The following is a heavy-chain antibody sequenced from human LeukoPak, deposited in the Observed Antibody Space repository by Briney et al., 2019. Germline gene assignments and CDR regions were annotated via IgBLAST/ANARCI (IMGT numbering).Heavy chain of an antibody. V-gene: IGHV4-4*07. CDR2: IYSSGST. D-gene: IGHD2-15*01. Sequence: SETLSLTCTVSGGSISNYYWSWIRQPAGKGLEWIGRIYSSGSTNYNPSLKSRVTMSLDTSKSQFSLRLSSVTAADTAVYFCARHPFATPFDYWGPGTLVTVSS. CDR3: ARHPFATPFDY. CDR1: GGSISNYY. J-gene: IGHJ4*02.